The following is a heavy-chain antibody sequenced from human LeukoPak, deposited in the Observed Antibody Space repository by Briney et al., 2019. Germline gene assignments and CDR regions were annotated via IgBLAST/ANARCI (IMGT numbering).Heavy chain of an antibody. D-gene: IGHD6-13*01. Sequence: GGSLRLSCAASGFSLSSYAMSWVRQAPGKGLEWVSAISGSGGITYYADSVKGRFTISRDNAKNSLYLQMNSLRAEDTAVYYCARGAAAGFDTFDIWGQGTLVTVSS. J-gene: IGHJ4*02. V-gene: IGHV3-23*01. CDR1: GFSLSSYA. CDR2: ISGSGGIT. CDR3: ARGAAAGFDTFDI.